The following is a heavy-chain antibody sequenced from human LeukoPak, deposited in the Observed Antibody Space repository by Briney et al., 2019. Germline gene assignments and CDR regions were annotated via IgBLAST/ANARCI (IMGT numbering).Heavy chain of an antibody. CDR3: ARVIVGSYAFDI. J-gene: IGHJ3*02. D-gene: IGHD3-22*01. CDR2: MDPNSGNT. CDR1: GYTFTSYD. Sequence: ASVKVSCKASGYTFTSYDINWVRQATGQGLEWMGWMDPNSGNTGYAQKFQGRVTITRNTSISTVYMELSSLRSEDTAVYYCARVIVGSYAFDIWGQGTMVTVSS. V-gene: IGHV1-8*03.